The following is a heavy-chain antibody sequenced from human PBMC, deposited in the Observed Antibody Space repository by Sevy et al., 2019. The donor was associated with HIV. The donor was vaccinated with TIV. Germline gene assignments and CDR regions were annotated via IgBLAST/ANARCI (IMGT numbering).Heavy chain of an antibody. V-gene: IGHV3-30-3*01. J-gene: IGHJ4*02. D-gene: IGHD3-22*01. CDR2: ISYDGSNK. CDR3: ARDQYYDSSGSPYFDY. CDR1: GFTISSYA. Sequence: GGSLRLSCAASGFTISSYAMHWVRQAPGKGLEWVAVISYDGSNKYYADSVKGRFTISRDNSKNTLYLQMNSLRAEDTAVYYCARDQYYDSSGSPYFDYWGQGTLVTVSS.